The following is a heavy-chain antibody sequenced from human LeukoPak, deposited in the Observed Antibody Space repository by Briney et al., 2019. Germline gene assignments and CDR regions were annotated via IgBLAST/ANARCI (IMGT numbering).Heavy chain of an antibody. J-gene: IGHJ5*02. CDR3: ARGLDVLSSPDWFDP. Sequence: SETLSLTCTVSGYSISSGYYWSWIRQPAGKGLEWIGRIYTSGSTNYNPSLKSRVTMSVDTSKNQFSLKLSSVTAADTAVYYCARGLDVLSSPDWFDPWGQGTLVTVSS. CDR1: GYSISSGYY. CDR2: IYTSGST. D-gene: IGHD2-15*01. V-gene: IGHV4-4*07.